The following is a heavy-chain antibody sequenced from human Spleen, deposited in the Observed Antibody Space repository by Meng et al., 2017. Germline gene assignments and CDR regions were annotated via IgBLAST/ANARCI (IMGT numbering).Heavy chain of an antibody. V-gene: IGHV4-61*01. Sequence: QVQLRESGPGLVRPSETLSLTCTVSGGSVNSGSYSWSWIRQPPGKGLEWIGNIYYSGSTNYNPSLKSRVTMSIDASKNQFSLMLSSVTAADTAVYYCARGQYYWGQGTLVTVS. CDR2: IYYSGST. CDR1: GGSVNSGSYS. CDR3: ARGQYY. J-gene: IGHJ4*02.